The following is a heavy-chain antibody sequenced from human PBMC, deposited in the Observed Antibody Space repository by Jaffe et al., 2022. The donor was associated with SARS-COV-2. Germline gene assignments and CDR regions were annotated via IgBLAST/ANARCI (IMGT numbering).Heavy chain of an antibody. V-gene: IGHV2-26*01. D-gene: IGHD6-13*01. CDR3: ARIPSSSWYFAHYYYYGMDV. CDR2: IFSNDEK. J-gene: IGHJ6*02. Sequence: QVTLKESGPVLVKPTETLTLTCTVSGFSLSNARMGVSWIRQPPGKALEWLAHIFSNDEKSYSTSLKSRLTISKDTSKSQVVLTMTNMDPVDTATYYCARIPSSSWYFAHYYYYGMDVWGQGTTVTVSS. CDR1: GFSLSNARMG.